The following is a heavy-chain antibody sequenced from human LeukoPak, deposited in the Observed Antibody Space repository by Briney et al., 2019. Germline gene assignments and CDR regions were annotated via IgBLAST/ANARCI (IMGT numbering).Heavy chain of an antibody. Sequence: GGSLRLSCAASGFTFSSYWMSWVRQAPGKGLEWVANIKQDGSNKYYADSVKGRFTISRDNSKNTLYLQMNSLRVEDTAVYYCAREEGGLVGALDYWGQGTLVTVSS. V-gene: IGHV3-7*01. CDR3: AREEGGLVGALDY. CDR2: IKQDGSNK. D-gene: IGHD1-26*01. CDR1: GFTFSSYW. J-gene: IGHJ4*02.